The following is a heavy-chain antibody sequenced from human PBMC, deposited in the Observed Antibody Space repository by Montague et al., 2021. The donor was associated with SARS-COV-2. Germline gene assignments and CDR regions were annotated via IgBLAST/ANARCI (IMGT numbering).Heavy chain of an antibody. CDR2: VYHSGYT. Sequence: SETLSLTCTVSGDSVSSSDHYWGRIRQPPGKGLEWLGIVYHSGYTYYNPSVKGRVTISIDASKNQSSLKLNSLTATDTAIYHCARRRLREDYFDFWGQGTLLTVSS. J-gene: IGHJ4*02. CDR1: GDSVSSSDHY. V-gene: IGHV4-39*01. D-gene: IGHD5-12*01. CDR3: ARRRLREDYFDF.